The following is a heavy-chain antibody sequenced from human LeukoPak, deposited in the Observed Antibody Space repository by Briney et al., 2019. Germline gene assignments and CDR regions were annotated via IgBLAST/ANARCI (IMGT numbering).Heavy chain of an antibody. CDR3: ARGWASSWCYFDF. CDR2: TYDSGSS. CDR1: GGSMRNYY. V-gene: IGHV4-59*01. J-gene: IGHJ4*02. Sequence: PSETLSLTCAVSGGSMRNYYWSWIRQPPGKGLEWIGYTYDSGSSSYNPSLRSRVSISIDTSKNQFSLNLSSVTAADTAVYYWARGWASSWCYFDFWGQGTLVTVSS. D-gene: IGHD2-2*01.